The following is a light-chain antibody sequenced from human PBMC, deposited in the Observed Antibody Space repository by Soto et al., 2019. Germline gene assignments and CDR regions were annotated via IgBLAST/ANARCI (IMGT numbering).Light chain of an antibody. CDR1: SSNIGGTNY. CDR3: AGWNASVWV. J-gene: IGLJ3*02. CDR2: RSS. V-gene: IGLV1-47*01. Sequence: QSVLTQPPSASGTPGQKVFISCSGSSSNIGGTNYAYWYQQLPGAAPKLLIYRSSQRPSGVPDRFSASKSGTSASLAISGLRAEDEADYYCAGWNASVWVFGGGTKLTVL.